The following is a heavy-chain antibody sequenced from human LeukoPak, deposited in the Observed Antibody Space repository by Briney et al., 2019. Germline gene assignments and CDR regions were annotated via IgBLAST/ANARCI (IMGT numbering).Heavy chain of an antibody. V-gene: IGHV3-7*01. Sequence: GGSLDSPVPASGFTFSIYWIGWVRQAQGKGLEWVANIKQDGTEKNYVDSVKGRFTISRDNARNSLFLQMDSLRDEDTAVYFCARALGYQLLPGYFHYMDVWAKGTTVTISS. CDR2: IKQDGTEK. J-gene: IGHJ6*03. D-gene: IGHD2-2*01. CDR1: GFTFSIYW. CDR3: ARALGYQLLPGYFHYMDV.